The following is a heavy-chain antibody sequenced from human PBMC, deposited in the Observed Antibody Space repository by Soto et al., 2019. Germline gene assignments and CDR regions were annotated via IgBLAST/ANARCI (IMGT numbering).Heavy chain of an antibody. V-gene: IGHV4-30-2*01. D-gene: IGHD6-13*01. CDR3: ARGQGAAAGHSNFDY. CDR1: GGSISGTTYS. CDR2: IYDSGNT. Sequence: GGSISGTTYSWSWIRQPPGKGLEWIGYIYDSGNTYYNPSLKSQFSISVDRSKNQFSLKLSSVTAADTAVYYCARGQGAAAGHSNFDYWGQGALVTVSS. J-gene: IGHJ4*02.